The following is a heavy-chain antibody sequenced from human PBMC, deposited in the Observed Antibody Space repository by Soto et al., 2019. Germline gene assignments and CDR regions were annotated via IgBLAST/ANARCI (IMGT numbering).Heavy chain of an antibody. CDR1: GFTFSNAW. V-gene: IGHV3-15*01. J-gene: IGHJ4*02. Sequence: EVQLVESGGGLIEPGGALRLSCAASGFTFSNAWVSWVRQAPGKGLEWVGRIKSKTDGGTTDYAAPVKGRFTISTDDSKHTLYLQMNSLKTEDAAVYYCTTGSSSGYWGQGTLVTVSS. CDR2: IKSKTDGGTT. D-gene: IGHD6-6*01. CDR3: TTGSSSGY.